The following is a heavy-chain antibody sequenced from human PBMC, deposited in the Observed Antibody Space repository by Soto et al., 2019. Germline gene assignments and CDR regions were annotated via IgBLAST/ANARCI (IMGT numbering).Heavy chain of an antibody. CDR3: ARREVMSGNGTDSWFDP. D-gene: IGHD6-13*01. CDR2: ISYSGST. V-gene: IGHV4-59*08. CDR1: GGSISAHY. Sequence: SETLSLTCTVSGGSISAHYWNWIRQPPGRGLEWIGHISYSGSTIYNPSLKSRVTMSVDTSKNQFSLKLTSVTATDTAIYYCARREVMSGNGTDSWFDPWGQGALVTVSS. J-gene: IGHJ5*02.